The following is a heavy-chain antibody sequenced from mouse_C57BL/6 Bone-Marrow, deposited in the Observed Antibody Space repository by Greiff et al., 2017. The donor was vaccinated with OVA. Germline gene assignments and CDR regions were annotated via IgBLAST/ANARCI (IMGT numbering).Heavy chain of an antibody. Sequence: EVKLQESGPGLVKPSQSLSLTCSVTGYSIPSGYYWNWIRQFPGNILEWMVYISYDGSNNYNPSLKNRISITRDTSKNQFFLKLNSVTTEDTATYYCARGPFLPLMDYWGQGTSVTVSS. J-gene: IGHJ4*01. CDR1: GYSIPSGYY. CDR3: ARGPFLPLMDY. CDR2: ISYDGSN. V-gene: IGHV3-6*01.